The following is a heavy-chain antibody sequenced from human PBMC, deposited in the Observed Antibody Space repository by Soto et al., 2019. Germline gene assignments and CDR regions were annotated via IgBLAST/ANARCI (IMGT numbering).Heavy chain of an antibody. CDR3: ARRGEWLGDYYFDY. CDR2: IYYSGST. Sequence: SETLSLTCTVSGVSISSYYWSWIRQPPGKGLEWIGYIYYSGSTNYNPSLKSRVTISVDTSKNQFSLKLSSVTAADTAVYYCARRGEWLGDYYFDYWGQGTLVTVSS. J-gene: IGHJ4*02. D-gene: IGHD5-12*01. V-gene: IGHV4-59*08. CDR1: GVSISSYY.